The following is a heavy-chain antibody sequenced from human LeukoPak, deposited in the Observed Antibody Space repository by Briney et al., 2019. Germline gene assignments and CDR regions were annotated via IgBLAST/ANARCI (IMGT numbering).Heavy chain of an antibody. V-gene: IGHV3-48*02. Sequence: PGGSLRLSCAASGFTFSNYNTNWVRQAPGKGLEWVSYISGSRSTIYYADSVKGRFTTSRDNAKNSLYLQMNSLRDEDTAVYYCARDLRVGATNWFDPWGQGTLVTVSS. CDR1: GFTFSNYN. CDR2: ISGSRSTI. J-gene: IGHJ5*02. CDR3: ARDLRVGATNWFDP. D-gene: IGHD1-26*01.